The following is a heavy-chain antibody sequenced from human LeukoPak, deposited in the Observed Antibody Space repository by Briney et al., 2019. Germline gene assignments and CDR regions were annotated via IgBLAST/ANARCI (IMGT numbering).Heavy chain of an antibody. CDR2: ISWNSGSI. D-gene: IGHD7-27*01. J-gene: IGHJ3*02. V-gene: IGHV3-9*01. CDR1: GFTFDDYA. Sequence: GRSLRLSCAASGFTFDDYAMHWVRQAPGKGLEWVSGISWNSGSIGYADSVKGRFTISRDNAKNSLYLQMNSLRAEDTALYYCAKTRTGDGAFDIWGQGTMVTVSS. CDR3: AKTRTGDGAFDI.